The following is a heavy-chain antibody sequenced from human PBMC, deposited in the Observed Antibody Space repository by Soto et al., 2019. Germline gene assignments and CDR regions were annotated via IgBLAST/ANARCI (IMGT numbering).Heavy chain of an antibody. D-gene: IGHD2-15*01. CDR1: GEFFSAHS. J-gene: IGHJ1*01. CDR3: ARAPSGYCSGGTCSVY. CDR2: INHSGFI. V-gene: IGHV4-34*02. Sequence: QVQIQQWGAGLLKPSETLSLTCGVYGEFFSAHSWNWIRQPPGKGLEWIGEINHSGFINYNPTLKSRVTIAVDTPKNQFSLNLSSVTAADTAVYYCARAPSGYCSGGTCSVYWGQGIQVAVSS.